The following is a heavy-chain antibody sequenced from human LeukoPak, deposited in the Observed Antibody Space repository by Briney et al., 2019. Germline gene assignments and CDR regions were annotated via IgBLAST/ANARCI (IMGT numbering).Heavy chain of an antibody. D-gene: IGHD5-12*01. Sequence: SGTLSLTCAVYGGSFSGYYWSWIRQPPGKGLEWIGEINHSGSTNYNPSLKSRVTISVDTSKNQFSLKLSSATAADTAVYYCASSKVATIPRRKFDYWGQGTLVTVSS. J-gene: IGHJ4*02. CDR2: INHSGST. CDR3: ASSKVATIPRRKFDY. V-gene: IGHV4-34*01. CDR1: GGSFSGYY.